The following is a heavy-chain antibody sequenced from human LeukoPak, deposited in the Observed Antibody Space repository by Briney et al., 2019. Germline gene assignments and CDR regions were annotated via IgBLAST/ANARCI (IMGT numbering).Heavy chain of an antibody. CDR1: GGSFSGYY. D-gene: IGHD1-26*01. CDR3: VREQGGSYGEYFQH. CDR2: IYYSGST. V-gene: IGHV4-30-4*01. J-gene: IGHJ1*01. Sequence: SETLSLTCAVYGGSFSGYYWSWIRQPPGKGLEWIGYIYYSGSTYYNPSLKSRVTISADMSKNQFSLKLSSVTAADTAVYYCVREQGGSYGEYFQHWGQGTLVTVSS.